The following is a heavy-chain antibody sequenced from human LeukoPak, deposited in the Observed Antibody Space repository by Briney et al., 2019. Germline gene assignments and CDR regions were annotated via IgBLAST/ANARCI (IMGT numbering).Heavy chain of an antibody. J-gene: IGHJ4*02. V-gene: IGHV4-39*02. D-gene: IGHD4-17*01. CDR1: GDSITGTTYY. Sequence: SETLSLTCTVSGDSITGTTYYWGSIRQPPGKGLEWIGSITSHYKSALNSRVTISLDTSKNHFSLKLSSVTVTDTAVYYCASHPPYGAHDYWGQGILVTVSS. CDR2: ITS. CDR3: ASHPPYGAHDY.